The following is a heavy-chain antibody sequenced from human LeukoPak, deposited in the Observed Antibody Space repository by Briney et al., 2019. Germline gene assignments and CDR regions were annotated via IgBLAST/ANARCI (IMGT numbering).Heavy chain of an antibody. J-gene: IGHJ4*02. Sequence: GGSLRLSCAASGFTFSDYRMNWVRQAPGKGLEWVSVIGRSDTYIYYADSVKGRFTISRDNAKNSLYLQMNSLRAEDTVVYYCARDKPSGSYAGFDYWGQGTLVTVSS. CDR1: GFTFSDYR. CDR3: ARDKPSGSYAGFDY. D-gene: IGHD1-26*01. V-gene: IGHV3-21*01. CDR2: IGRSDTYI.